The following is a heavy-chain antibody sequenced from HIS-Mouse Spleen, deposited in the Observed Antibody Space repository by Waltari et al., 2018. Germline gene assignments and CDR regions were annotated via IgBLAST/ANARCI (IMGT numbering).Heavy chain of an antibody. D-gene: IGHD2-8*01. J-gene: IGHJ4*02. Sequence: QVQLVESGGGVVQPGRSLRLSCAASGFTFSSYGMHWVRQAPGMGLELVSVIWYDGSNKSYADSVKVRFTISRDNSKNTLYLQMNSLRAEDTAVYYCAKGGLMVYAIGDYWGQGTLVTVSS. CDR3: AKGGLMVYAIGDY. V-gene: IGHV3-33*06. CDR1: GFTFSSYG. CDR2: IWYDGSNK.